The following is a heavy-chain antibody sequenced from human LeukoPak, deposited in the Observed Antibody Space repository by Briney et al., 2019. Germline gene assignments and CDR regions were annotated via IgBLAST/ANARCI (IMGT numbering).Heavy chain of an antibody. CDR1: GFTFGDYA. V-gene: IGHV3-49*03. J-gene: IGHJ4*02. CDR2: IRSKAYGGTT. Sequence: GGSLRLSCTASGFTFGDYAMSWFRQAPGKGLEWVGFIRSKAYGGTTEYAASVKGRFTISRDDSKSIAYLQMNSLKTEDTAVYYCTRDSGVSIFFYWGQGTLVTVSS. D-gene: IGHD3-9*01. CDR3: TRDSGVSIFFY.